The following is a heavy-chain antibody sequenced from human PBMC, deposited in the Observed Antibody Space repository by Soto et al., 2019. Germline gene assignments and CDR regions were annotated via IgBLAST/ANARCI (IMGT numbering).Heavy chain of an antibody. V-gene: IGHV1-3*01. D-gene: IGHD6-13*01. CDR2: INAGNGYT. CDR3: ARDLRIAAAGRSNY. Sequence: QVQLVQSGAEVKKPGASVKVSCKASGYTFTSYAMHWVRQAPGQRLEWMGWINAGNGYTKYSQKFQGRVTITRDTSASTAYMELSSLRSEDTAVYYCARDLRIAAAGRSNYWGQGTLVTVSS. CDR1: GYTFTSYA. J-gene: IGHJ4*02.